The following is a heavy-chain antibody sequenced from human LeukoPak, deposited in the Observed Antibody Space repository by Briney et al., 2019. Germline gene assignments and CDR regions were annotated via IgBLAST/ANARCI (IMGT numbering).Heavy chain of an antibody. J-gene: IGHJ4*02. Sequence: ASVKVSCKASGYTFTSYGISWVRQAPGQGLEWMGWISAYNGNTNYAQKLQGRVTMTTDTSTSTAYMELRSLRSDDTAVYYCAREARRGYSYGSFGYWGQRTLVTVSS. D-gene: IGHD5-18*01. V-gene: IGHV1-18*01. CDR3: AREARRGYSYGSFGY. CDR1: GYTFTSYG. CDR2: ISAYNGNT.